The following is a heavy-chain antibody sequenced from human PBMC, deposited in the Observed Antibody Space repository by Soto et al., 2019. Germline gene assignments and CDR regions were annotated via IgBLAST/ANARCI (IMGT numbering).Heavy chain of an antibody. V-gene: IGHV6-1*01. Sequence: SQTLSLTCAISGDSVSSNSAAWNWLRQSPSRGLEWLGRTYYRSKWYNDYAVSVKSRITINPDTSKNQFSLQLNSVTPEDTAVYYFARDRGDIRSWYVLGYDYCGMDVWGQGTTVTVSS. CDR1: GDSVSSNSAA. D-gene: IGHD6-13*01. CDR2: TYYRSKWYN. J-gene: IGHJ6*02. CDR3: ARDRGDIRSWYVLGYDYCGMDV.